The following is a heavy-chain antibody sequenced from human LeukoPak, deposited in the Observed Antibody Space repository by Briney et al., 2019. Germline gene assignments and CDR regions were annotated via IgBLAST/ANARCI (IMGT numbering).Heavy chain of an antibody. J-gene: IGHJ3*02. Sequence: PSETLSLTCTVSGGSISSYYWSWIRQPPGKGLEWIGYIYYSGSTNYNPSLKSRVTISVDTSKNQFSLKLSSVTAADTAVYYCARGRDYYDSWGAFDIWGQGTMVTASS. CDR1: GGSISSYY. CDR3: ARGRDYYDSWGAFDI. D-gene: IGHD3-22*01. CDR2: IYYSGST. V-gene: IGHV4-59*01.